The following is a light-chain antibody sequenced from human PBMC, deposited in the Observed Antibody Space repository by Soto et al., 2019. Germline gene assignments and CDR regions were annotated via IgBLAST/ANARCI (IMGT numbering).Light chain of an antibody. J-gene: IGKJ1*01. CDR3: QQSYSTLRT. CDR1: QSISSY. Sequence: DIQMTQSPSSLSASVGDRVTITCRASQSISSYLNWDQQKPGKAPKLLIYAASSLQSGVPSRFSGSGSGTDFTITIRSLQPEYCATYYCQQSYSTLRTFGQGTKVEIK. V-gene: IGKV1-39*01. CDR2: AAS.